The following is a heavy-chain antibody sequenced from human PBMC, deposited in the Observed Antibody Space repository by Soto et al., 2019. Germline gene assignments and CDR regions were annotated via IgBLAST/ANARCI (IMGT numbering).Heavy chain of an antibody. V-gene: IGHV1-69*08. CDR1: GDTFSSYI. CDR3: ARRRYCGYDCYHKHYYGMDV. Sequence: QVQLVQSGAEVKKPGSSVRVSCRSSGDTFSSYIVNWLRLAPGRGLEWMGRVIPVLTTTDYAQNFRGRDTISADRSTNTVYLDLSSLRSDDTAVYYCARRRYCGYDCYHKHYYGMDVWGQGSLVTVAS. CDR2: VIPVLTTT. J-gene: IGHJ6*02. D-gene: IGHD2-21*02.